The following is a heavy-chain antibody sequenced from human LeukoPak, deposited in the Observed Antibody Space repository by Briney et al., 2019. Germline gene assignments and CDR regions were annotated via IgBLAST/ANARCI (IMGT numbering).Heavy chain of an antibody. V-gene: IGHV3-23*01. Sequence: GGSLRLFCAASGFSFSSYAMSWVRQAPGKGLEWVSALTHSGGSTFYADSVKGQFTISRDNSQNTVYLQMNSLRAEDTAVYYCARVKPLDCTSTSCAFDYWGQGTLVSVSS. D-gene: IGHD2-2*01. CDR3: ARVKPLDCTSTSCAFDY. CDR1: GFSFSSYA. CDR2: LTHSGGST. J-gene: IGHJ4*02.